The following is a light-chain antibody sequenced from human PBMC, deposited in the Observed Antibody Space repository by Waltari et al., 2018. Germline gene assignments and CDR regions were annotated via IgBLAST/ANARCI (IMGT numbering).Light chain of an antibody. Sequence: EIILTQSPATLSLSPGDRATLSCRASQSLNTKLAWYQQKTGQPPRLLIYDASRRATGIPDRFSGSGGGTEFTLTISSLAPEDVGVYGCQQETNWWWTCGQGTKVEIK. J-gene: IGKJ1*01. CDR1: QSLNTK. V-gene: IGKV3-15*01. CDR3: QQETNWWWT. CDR2: DAS.